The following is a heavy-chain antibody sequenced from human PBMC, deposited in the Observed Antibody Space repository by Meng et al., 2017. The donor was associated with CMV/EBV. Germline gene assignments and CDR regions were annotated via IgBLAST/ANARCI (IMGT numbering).Heavy chain of an antibody. CDR2: ISGSGGRT. CDR1: GFTFSSYA. CDR3: AKGWELPPFDY. Sequence: EVQLLWSGGGLVQPGGSLTCSCAASGFTFSSYAMSWVRQAPGKGLEWVSAISGSGGRTYYADSVKGRFTISRDNSKNTLYLQMNSLRAEDTAVYYCAKGWELPPFDYWGQGTLVTVSS. J-gene: IGHJ4*02. V-gene: IGHV3-23*01. D-gene: IGHD2-15*01.